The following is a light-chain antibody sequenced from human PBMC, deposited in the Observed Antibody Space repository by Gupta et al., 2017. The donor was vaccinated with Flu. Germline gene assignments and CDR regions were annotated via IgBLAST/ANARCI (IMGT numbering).Light chain of an antibody. CDR1: QSVSSSY. CDR2: GAS. CDR3: QHYGSSPYT. V-gene: IGKV3-20*01. Sequence: EIVLTQSPGTLSLSPGDRATLSCRASQSVSSSYLAWYQQKPGHAPRLLIYGASSRATGIPDRFSGSGSGTDFTLTISRLEPEDFAMYYCQHYGSSPYTVGQGTKLEIK. J-gene: IGKJ2*01.